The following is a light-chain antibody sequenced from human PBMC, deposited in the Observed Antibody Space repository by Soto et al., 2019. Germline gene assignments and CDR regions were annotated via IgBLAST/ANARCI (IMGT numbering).Light chain of an antibody. Sequence: QSALTQPASVSGSPGQSITISCTGTTRDVGGYNYVSWYQHHPDKAPKLMIYDVSSRPSGVSDRFSGSKSGETASLTISGLQADDEADYYCSSYTSTSTLVVFGGGTKLTVL. CDR1: TRDVGGYNY. V-gene: IGLV2-14*03. J-gene: IGLJ2*01. CDR3: SSYTSTSTLVV. CDR2: DVS.